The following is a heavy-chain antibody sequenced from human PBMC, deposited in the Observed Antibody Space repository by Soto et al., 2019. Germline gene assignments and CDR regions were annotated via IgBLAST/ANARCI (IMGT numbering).Heavy chain of an antibody. J-gene: IGHJ4*02. D-gene: IGHD1-20*01. CDR1: GYSISSGYY. CDR2: HYRSGRT. Sequence: PSETMSLTCAVSGYSISSGYYWGWIRQPPGKGLEWIGSHYRSGRTYYNPSLKSRVTISIDTSKNQFSLRLSSVTAADTAVYYCARDRGIQFWRLDVWGQGTLVT. CDR3: ARDRGIQFWRLDV. V-gene: IGHV4-38-2*02.